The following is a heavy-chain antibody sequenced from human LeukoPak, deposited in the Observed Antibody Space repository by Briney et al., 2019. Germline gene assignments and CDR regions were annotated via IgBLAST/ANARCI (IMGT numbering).Heavy chain of an antibody. V-gene: IGHV3-23*01. CDR2: ISGSGGST. J-gene: IGHJ4*02. D-gene: IGHD2-2*01. CDR3: AKDRKYCSSTSCPFYFDY. CDR1: GFTFSSYA. Sequence: GGSLRLSCAASGFTFSSYAMSWVRQAPGKGLEWVSAISGSGGSTYYADSVKGRFTISRDNSKNTLYLQMNSLRAEDTAVHYCAKDRKYCSSTSCPFYFDYWGQGTLLTVSS.